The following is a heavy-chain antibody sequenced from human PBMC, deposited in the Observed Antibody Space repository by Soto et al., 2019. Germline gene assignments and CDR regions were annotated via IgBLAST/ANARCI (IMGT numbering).Heavy chain of an antibody. CDR2: ISSSSSYI. CDR1: GFTFSSYS. D-gene: IGHD1-7*01. CDR3: ASNYVDYYYYMDV. J-gene: IGHJ6*03. Sequence: EVQLVESGGGLVKPGGSLRLSCAASGFTFSSYSMNWVRQAPGKGLEWVSSISSSSSYIYYAGSVKGRFTISRDNAKNSLYLQMNSLRAEDTAVYYCASNYVDYYYYMDVWGKGTTVTVSS. V-gene: IGHV3-21*01.